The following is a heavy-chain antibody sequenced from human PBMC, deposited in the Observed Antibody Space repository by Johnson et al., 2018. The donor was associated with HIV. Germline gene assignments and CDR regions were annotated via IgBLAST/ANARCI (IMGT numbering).Heavy chain of an antibody. CDR1: GFIVSSSY. V-gene: IGHV3-64*01. CDR2: INTNGNST. J-gene: IGHJ3*02. D-gene: IGHD3-10*01. CDR3: ARRVQYYPYGDAFDI. Sequence: EVQLVESGGGLVQPGGSLRLSCAASGFIVSSSYISWVRQAPGRGLEHVSGINTNGNSTHYANSVKGRFTISRDNSKNTLYLQMGSLRAEDMAVYYCARRVQYYPYGDAFDIWGQGTMVTVAS.